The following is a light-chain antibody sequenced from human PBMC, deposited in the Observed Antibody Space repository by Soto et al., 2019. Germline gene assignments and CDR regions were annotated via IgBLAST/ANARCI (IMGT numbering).Light chain of an antibody. CDR3: QHYNNRPLT. CDR1: QSVSSN. Sequence: EILMTRSPGTLSVSPGERATLSCRASQSVSSNLAWYQQKPGQAPRLLIFGASTRATGIPARFSGSGSGTEFTLTISSLQSEDFAIYYCQHYNNRPLTFGGGTKV. CDR2: GAS. V-gene: IGKV3-15*01. J-gene: IGKJ4*01.